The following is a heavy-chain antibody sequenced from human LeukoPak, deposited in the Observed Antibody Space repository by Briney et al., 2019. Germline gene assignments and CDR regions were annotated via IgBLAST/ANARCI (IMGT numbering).Heavy chain of an antibody. J-gene: IGHJ4*02. D-gene: IGHD1-26*01. CDR2: IHYTGIT. CDR3: ARQLSGTYQWTFDY. Sequence: SETLSLTCTVFGGSISTATHYWAWIRQPPGEGLEWIGTIHYTGITYYNPSLKSRVTISVDTSKNQFSLHLGSVTAADTAVYHCARQLSGTYQWTFDYWGQGTLVPVSS. CDR1: GGSISTATHY. V-gene: IGHV4-39*01.